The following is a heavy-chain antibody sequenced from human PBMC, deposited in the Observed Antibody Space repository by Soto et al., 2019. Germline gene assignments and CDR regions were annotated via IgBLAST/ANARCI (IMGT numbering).Heavy chain of an antibody. CDR2: IIPVFGTP. D-gene: IGHD3-16*02. Sequence: SVNVSCKSSGYIFKNYAVTWLRQAPGQGLEWMGGIIPVFGTPDYSQKFRGRVTITADESTSTVYMELRSLTSGDTAVYYCARHLYDYVWGSYRHWGQGTLVTVSS. V-gene: IGHV1-69*13. J-gene: IGHJ4*02. CDR1: GYIFKNYA. CDR3: ARHLYDYVWGSYRH.